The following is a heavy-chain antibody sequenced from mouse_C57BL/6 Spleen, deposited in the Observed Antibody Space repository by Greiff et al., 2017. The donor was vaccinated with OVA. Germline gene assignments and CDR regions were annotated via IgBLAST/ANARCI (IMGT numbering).Heavy chain of an antibody. V-gene: IGHV1-64*01. J-gene: IGHJ4*01. CDR1: GYTFTSYW. CDR2: IHPNSGST. Sequence: VQLQQPGAELVKPGASVKLSCKASGYTFTSYWMHWVKQRPGQGLEWIGMIHPNSGSTNYNEKFKSKATLTVDKSSSTAYMQLSSLTSEDSAVDYYARWHYSSRDDAMDYWGQGTSVTVSS. D-gene: IGHD1-1*01. CDR3: ARWHYSSRDDAMDY.